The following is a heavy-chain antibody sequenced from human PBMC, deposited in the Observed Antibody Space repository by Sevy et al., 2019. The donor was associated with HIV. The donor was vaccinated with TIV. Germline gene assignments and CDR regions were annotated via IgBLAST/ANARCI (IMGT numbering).Heavy chain of an antibody. D-gene: IGHD3-10*01. CDR1: GFTFNLYS. V-gene: IGHV3-21*06. Sequence: GGSLRLSCAASGFTFNLYSMNWVRQAPGKGLEWVSSISGSSSYIFYADSVRGRFTISRDNAKNSLYLQMHSLRADDTAVYYCARGRGHPRADCFDHWGQGTLVTVSS. CDR3: ARGRGHPRADCFDH. J-gene: IGHJ4*02. CDR2: ISGSSSYI.